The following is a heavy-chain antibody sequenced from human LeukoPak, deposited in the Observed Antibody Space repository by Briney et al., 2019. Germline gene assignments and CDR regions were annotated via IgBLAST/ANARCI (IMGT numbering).Heavy chain of an antibody. CDR1: GFTFSIYC. CDR2: IWNDGSNK. CDR3: ARDYCSSTSCLFDY. J-gene: IGHJ4*02. V-gene: IGHV3-33*01. D-gene: IGHD2-2*01. Sequence: GGSLRLSCAASGFTFSIYCMHWVRQAPGQGLEWVAVIWNDGSNKYYVDSVKGRFTISRDNSKNTLYLQMNSLRTEDTAVYYCARDYCSSTSCLFDYWGQGTLVTVSS.